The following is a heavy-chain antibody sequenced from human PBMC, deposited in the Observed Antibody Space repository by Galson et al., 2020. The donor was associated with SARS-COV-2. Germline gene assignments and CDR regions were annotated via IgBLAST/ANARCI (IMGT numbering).Heavy chain of an antibody. CDR2: ISSSGSII. D-gene: IGHD2-2*01. J-gene: IGHJ4*02. CDR3: ARAGGYCSSASCYHYFDY. V-gene: IGHV3-48*03. CDR1: GFTFSSYE. Sequence: GASLKISCGASGFTFSSYEMNWVRQAPGKGLEWVSYISSSGSIIYYADSVKGRFTISRDNAKNSLYLQMNSLRAEDTAVYYCARAGGYCSSASCYHYFDYWGQGTLVTVSS.